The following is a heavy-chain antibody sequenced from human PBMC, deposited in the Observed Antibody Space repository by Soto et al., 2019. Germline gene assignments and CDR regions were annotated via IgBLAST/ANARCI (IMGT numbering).Heavy chain of an antibody. V-gene: IGHV4-34*01. CDR3: ARALRGDSSSSYYYMDV. Sequence: SETLSLTCAVYGGSFSGYYWSWIRQPPGKGLEWIGEINHSGSTNYNPSLKSRVTISVDTSKNQFSLKLSSVTAADTAVYYCARALRGDSSSSYYYMDVWGKGTTVTVSS. J-gene: IGHJ6*03. D-gene: IGHD6-6*01. CDR1: GGSFSGYY. CDR2: INHSGST.